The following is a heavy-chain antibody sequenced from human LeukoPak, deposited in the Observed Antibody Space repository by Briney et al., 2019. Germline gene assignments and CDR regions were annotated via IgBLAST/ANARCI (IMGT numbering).Heavy chain of an antibody. Sequence: GGSLRLSCAASGFTFSRYAMHWVRQAPGKGLEWVAAISYDGSKEYCADSVRGRFTISRDNFKNTLYLQMNSLRAEDTAVYYCARADFRGYSLDYWGQGTLVTVSS. CDR1: GFTFSRYA. D-gene: IGHD5-18*01. CDR3: ARADFRGYSLDY. J-gene: IGHJ4*02. V-gene: IGHV3-30-3*01. CDR2: ISYDGSKE.